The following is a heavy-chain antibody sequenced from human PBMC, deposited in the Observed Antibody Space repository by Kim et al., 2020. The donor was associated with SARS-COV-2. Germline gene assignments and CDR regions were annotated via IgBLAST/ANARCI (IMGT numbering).Heavy chain of an antibody. J-gene: IGHJ6*02. CDR2: IYYSGST. Sequence: SETLSLTCTVSGGSISSGGYYWSWIRQHPGKGLEWIGYIYYSGSTYYNPSLKSRVTISVDTSKNQFSLKLSSVTAADTAVYYCARDRVVDTAMEKYYYYGMDVWGQGTTVTVSS. CDR1: GGSISSGGYY. D-gene: IGHD5-18*01. V-gene: IGHV4-31*03. CDR3: ARDRVVDTAMEKYYYYGMDV.